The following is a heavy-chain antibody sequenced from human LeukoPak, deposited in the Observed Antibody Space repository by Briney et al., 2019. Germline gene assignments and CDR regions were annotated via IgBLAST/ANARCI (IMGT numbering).Heavy chain of an antibody. V-gene: IGHV4-59*12. CDR1: GGSISSYY. CDR3: ARGLYYYGSGSFDY. CDR2: VYYTGST. J-gene: IGHJ4*02. Sequence: SETLSLTCTVSGGSISSYYWNWIRQPPGKGLEWIGYVYYTGSTNYNPSLKSRVTMSVDTSKNQFSLKLSSVTAADTAVYYCARGLYYYGSGSFDYWGQGTLVTVSS. D-gene: IGHD3-10*01.